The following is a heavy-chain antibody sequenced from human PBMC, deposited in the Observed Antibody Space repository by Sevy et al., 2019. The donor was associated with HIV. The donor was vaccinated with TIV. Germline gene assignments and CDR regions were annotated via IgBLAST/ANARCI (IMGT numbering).Heavy chain of an antibody. CDR1: GFTFSKYS. V-gene: IGHV3-23*01. J-gene: IGHJ4*02. D-gene: IGHD2-8*01. CDR3: AREGCTKPHDY. Sequence: GGSLRLSCAASGFTFSKYSMSWVRQPPGKGLEWVSTLSFGCGEINHADSVKGRFTISRDNSKNSLYLQMNNLRAEDTAVYYCAREGCTKPHDYWGQGTLVTVSS. CDR2: LSFGCGEI.